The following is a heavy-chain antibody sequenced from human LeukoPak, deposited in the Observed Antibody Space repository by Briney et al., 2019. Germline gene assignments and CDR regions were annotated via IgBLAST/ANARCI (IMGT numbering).Heavy chain of an antibody. V-gene: IGHV4-59*01. J-gene: IGHJ6*02. CDR2: IYYSGST. CDR3: ARKRDYYGMDV. D-gene: IGHD6-25*01. CDR1: GGSISSYY. Sequence: SETPSLTCTVSGGSISSYYWSWIRQPPGKGLEWIGYIYYSGSTNYNPSLKSRVTISVDTSKNQFSLKLSSVTAADTAVYYCARKRDYYGMDVWGQGTTVTVSS.